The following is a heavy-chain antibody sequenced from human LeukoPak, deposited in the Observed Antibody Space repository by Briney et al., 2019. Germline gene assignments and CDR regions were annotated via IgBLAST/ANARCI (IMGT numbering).Heavy chain of an antibody. CDR1: GFTFSSYE. J-gene: IGHJ4*02. CDR2: ISSSGSTI. V-gene: IGHV3-48*03. Sequence: QPGGSLRLSCAASGFTFSSYEMNWVRQAPGKGLEWVSYISSSGSTIYYAGSVKGRFTISRDNAKNSLYLQMNSLRAEDTAVYYCARERSGSQDFDYWGQGTLVTVSS. CDR3: ARERSGSQDFDY. D-gene: IGHD1-26*01.